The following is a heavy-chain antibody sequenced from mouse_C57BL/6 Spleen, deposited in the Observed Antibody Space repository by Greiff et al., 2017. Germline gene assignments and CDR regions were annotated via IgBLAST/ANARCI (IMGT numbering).Heavy chain of an antibody. CDR1: GYTFTSYW. D-gene: IGHD2-3*01. CDR3: ARKIYDGYYGDY. V-gene: IGHV1-50*01. CDR2: IDPSDSYT. Sequence: QVQLQQPGAELVKPGASVKLSCKASGYTFTSYWMQWVKQRPGQGLEWIGEIDPSDSYTNYNQKFKGKATLTVDTSSSTAYMQLSSLTSEDSAVYYCARKIYDGYYGDYWCQGTTLTVSS. J-gene: IGHJ2*01.